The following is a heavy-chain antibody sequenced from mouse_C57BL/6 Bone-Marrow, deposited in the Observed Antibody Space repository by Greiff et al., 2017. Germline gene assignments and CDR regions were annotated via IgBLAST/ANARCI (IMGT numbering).Heavy chain of an antibody. CDR2: IDPSYSYT. V-gene: IGHV1-69*01. D-gene: IGHD1-1*01. Sequence: QVHLQQPGAELVMPGASVKLSCKASGYTFTSYWMHWVKLSPGQGLEWIGEIDPSYSYTNYNQKFKGKSTLTVDKSSSTAYMPLSNLTTEDSAVYYCAREDYYGSSRDYWGQGTTLTVSS. J-gene: IGHJ2*01. CDR1: GYTFTSYW. CDR3: AREDYYGSSRDY.